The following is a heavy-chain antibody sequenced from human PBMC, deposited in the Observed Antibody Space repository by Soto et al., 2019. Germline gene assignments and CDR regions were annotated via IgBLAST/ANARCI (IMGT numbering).Heavy chain of an antibody. Sequence: SETLSLTCTFSVGSISSSKNYCGWIRQPPGKGLEWIGTISYSGSTYYNPSLNGRVIISADTSKNQFSLKLSSLTAADTAVYYCSRRYSFGSGKYGVEVWGQGTMGSVSS. D-gene: IGHD3-10*01. CDR3: SRRYSFGSGKYGVEV. J-gene: IGHJ6*01. V-gene: IGHV4-39*01. CDR1: VGSISSSKNY. CDR2: ISYSGST.